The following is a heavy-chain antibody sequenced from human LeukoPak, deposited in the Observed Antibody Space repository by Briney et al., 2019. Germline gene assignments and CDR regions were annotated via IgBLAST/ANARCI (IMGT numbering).Heavy chain of an antibody. CDR1: GFTFSSYA. D-gene: IGHD6-19*01. Sequence: GGSLRLSCAASGFTFSSYAMHWVRQAPGKGLEWVAVISYDGSNKYYADSVKGRFTISRDNSKNTLYLQMNSLRAEDTAVYYCAKGAFEQWLVQVIPFDYWGQGTLVTVSS. J-gene: IGHJ4*02. V-gene: IGHV3-30*04. CDR3: AKGAFEQWLVQVIPFDY. CDR2: ISYDGSNK.